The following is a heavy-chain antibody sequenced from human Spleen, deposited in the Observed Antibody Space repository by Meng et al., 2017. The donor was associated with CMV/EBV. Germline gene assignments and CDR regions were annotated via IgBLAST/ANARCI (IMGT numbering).Heavy chain of an antibody. CDR1: GYTFTNYG. CDR3: ARQGRVYFDY. CDR2: ISGYNGDT. D-gene: IGHD3-10*01. J-gene: IGHJ4*02. V-gene: IGHV1-18*01. Sequence: ASVKVSCKASGYTFTNYGLCWVRQAPGQGLEWMGWISGYNGDTKYVQKFQGRVTMTRDTSTSTVYMELRSLRSDDTAVYYCARQGRVYFDYWGQGILVTVSS.